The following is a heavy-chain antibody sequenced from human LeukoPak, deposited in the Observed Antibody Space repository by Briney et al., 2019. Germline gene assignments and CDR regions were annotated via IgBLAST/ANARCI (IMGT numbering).Heavy chain of an antibody. D-gene: IGHD2-15*01. CDR3: TRHTDKYCSGAGCYVDNFYGLDV. V-gene: IGHV1-69*04. Sequence: SVKVSCKASGGTFSSYAISWVRQAPGQGLEWMGRIIPILGIANYAQRFQGRVTITADKSTSTAYMELSSLRSEDTAVYYCTRHTDKYCSGAGCYVDNFYGLDVWGQGTTVTVSS. J-gene: IGHJ6*02. CDR2: IIPILGIA. CDR1: GGTFSSYA.